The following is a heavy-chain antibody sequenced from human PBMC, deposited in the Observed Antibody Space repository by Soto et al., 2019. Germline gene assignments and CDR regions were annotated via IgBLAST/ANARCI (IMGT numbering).Heavy chain of an antibody. CDR1: GYTFTSYG. D-gene: IGHD2-8*02. CDR3: ARDRRPGDYYGMDV. J-gene: IGHJ6*02. V-gene: IGHV1-18*04. CDR2: ISAYNGNT. Sequence: QVQLVQSGAEVKKPGASVKVSFNASGYTFTSYGISLVRQAPGQGREWMGWISAYNGNTNYAQNLQGRVTMTTDTSTSTAYMELRSLRSDDTAVYYCARDRRPGDYYGMDVWGQGTTVTVSS.